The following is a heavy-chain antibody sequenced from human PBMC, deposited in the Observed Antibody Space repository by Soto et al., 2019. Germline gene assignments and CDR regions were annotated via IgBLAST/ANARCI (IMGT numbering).Heavy chain of an antibody. CDR3: ARDRGTISGVVISYYYYGMDV. D-gene: IGHD3-3*01. CDR2: IWYDGSNK. CDR1: GFTFSSYG. J-gene: IGHJ6*02. V-gene: IGHV3-33*01. Sequence: PGGSLRLSCAASGFTFSSYGMHWVRQAPGKGLEWVAVIWYDGSNKYYADSVKGRFTISRDNSKNTLYLQMNSLRAEDTAVYYCARDRGTISGVVISYYYYGMDVWGQGTTVTVSS.